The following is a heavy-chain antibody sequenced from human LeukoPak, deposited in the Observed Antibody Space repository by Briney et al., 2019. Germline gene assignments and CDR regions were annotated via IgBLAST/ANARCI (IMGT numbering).Heavy chain of an antibody. J-gene: IGHJ4*02. CDR2: INHSGST. Sequence: SETLSLTCAVYGGSFSGYYWSWIRQPPGKGLEWIGEINHSGSTNYNPSLKSRVTISVDTSKNQFSLKLSSVTAADTAVYYCARRKRGRDGPNGSFYYFDYWSQGTLVTVSS. CDR1: GGSFSGYY. D-gene: IGHD5-24*01. CDR3: ARRKRGRDGPNGSFYYFDY. V-gene: IGHV4-34*01.